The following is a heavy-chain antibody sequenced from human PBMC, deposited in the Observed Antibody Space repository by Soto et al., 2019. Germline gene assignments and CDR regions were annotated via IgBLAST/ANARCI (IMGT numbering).Heavy chain of an antibody. CDR2: ISVSGGST. CDR3: AKDGDYGGNSFDY. Sequence: VQLLESGGGLVQPGGSLRLSCAASGFTFSSYAMSWVRQAPGKGLEWVSVISVSGGSTYYAGSVKGRFTISRDNSRNTLYLQMNSLRAEDTAVYFCAKDGDYGGNSFDYWGQGTLVTVSS. D-gene: IGHD4-17*01. V-gene: IGHV3-23*01. J-gene: IGHJ4*02. CDR1: GFTFSSYA.